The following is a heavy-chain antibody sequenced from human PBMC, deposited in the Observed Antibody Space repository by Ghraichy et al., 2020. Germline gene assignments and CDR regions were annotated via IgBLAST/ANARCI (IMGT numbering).Heavy chain of an antibody. CDR1: GGSFSDYY. D-gene: IGHD2-2*01. Sequence: SQTLSLTCAVYGGSFSDYYWTWIRQPPGKGLEWIGEINHSGSTNYNPSLKSRVTISRDTSKNQFSLKLSSVTAADTAFYYCAKVRGRGVPAASLDPWGQGTLVTVSS. J-gene: IGHJ5*02. V-gene: IGHV4-34*01. CDR3: AKVRGRGVPAASLDP. CDR2: INHSGST.